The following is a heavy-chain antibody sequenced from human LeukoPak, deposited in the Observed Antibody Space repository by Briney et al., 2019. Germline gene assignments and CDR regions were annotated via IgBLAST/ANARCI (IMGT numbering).Heavy chain of an antibody. D-gene: IGHD2-15*01. V-gene: IGHV4-4*07. CDR3: ARGVGGYCSGGSCYSEPNWFDP. Sequence: SETLSLTCTVSGGSISSYYWSWIRQPAGKGLEWIGRIYTRGSTNYNPSLKSRVTISVDTSKNQFSLKLSSVTAADTAVYYCARGVGGYCSGGSCYSEPNWFDPWGQGTLVTVSS. CDR1: GGSISSYY. J-gene: IGHJ5*02. CDR2: IYTRGST.